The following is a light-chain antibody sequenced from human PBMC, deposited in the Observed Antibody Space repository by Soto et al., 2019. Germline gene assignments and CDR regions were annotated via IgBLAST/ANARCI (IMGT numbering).Light chain of an antibody. CDR2: GAS. Sequence: EIVLTQSPGTLSLSPGERATLSCRASQSVSSSFLVWYQQKAGQAPRLLIYGASSRATGVPDRFSGSWSGTDFTLTISRLEPEDFAVYYCQHYGSSPWTFGQGTKVEIK. V-gene: IGKV3-20*01. CDR3: QHYGSSPWT. J-gene: IGKJ1*01. CDR1: QSVSSSF.